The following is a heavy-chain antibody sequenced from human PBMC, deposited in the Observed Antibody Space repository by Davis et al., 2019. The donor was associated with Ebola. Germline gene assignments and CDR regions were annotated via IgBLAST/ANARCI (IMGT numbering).Heavy chain of an antibody. CDR1: GGTFYSYT. V-gene: IGHV1-69*08. CDR2: ILPIPGTA. D-gene: IGHD1-26*01. CDR3: ARVSIVAPYNFDS. J-gene: IGHJ4*02. Sequence: AASVKVSCKASGGTFYSYTFSWVRQVPGQGLEWMGRILPIPGTAFYAQKFQGKVTITADRSTNTAYMELRSLRSDDTAVYYCARVSIVAPYNFDSWGQGTLVTVSS.